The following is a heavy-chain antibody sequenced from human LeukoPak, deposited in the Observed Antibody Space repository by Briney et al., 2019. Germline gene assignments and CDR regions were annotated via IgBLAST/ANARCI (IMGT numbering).Heavy chain of an antibody. Sequence: RGSLRLSCAASGFNSTTSTMHWVRQGPGQGLVWVSRINSDGSSTIYADSVKGRFTISRDNAKNTVYLQMNSLRVEDTAVYYCTRDRSYAMDVWGQGTTVTVSS. CDR1: GFNSTTST. V-gene: IGHV3-74*01. CDR2: INSDGSST. J-gene: IGHJ6*02. CDR3: TRDRSYAMDV.